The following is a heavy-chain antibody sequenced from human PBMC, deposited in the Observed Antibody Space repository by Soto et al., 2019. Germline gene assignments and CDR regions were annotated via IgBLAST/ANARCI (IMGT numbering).Heavy chain of an antibody. CDR1: GFTFSSYT. Sequence: EVQLVESGGGLVKPGGSLRLSCAASGFTFSSYTMNWVRQAPGKGLEWVSSISSSSSYIYYADSVKGRFTITRDNAKNSLNLQMNSLRGEDTAVYYCARVDLWPPSMDVWGQGTTVTVSS. V-gene: IGHV3-21*01. J-gene: IGHJ6*02. CDR3: ARVDLWPPSMDV. CDR2: ISSSSSYI.